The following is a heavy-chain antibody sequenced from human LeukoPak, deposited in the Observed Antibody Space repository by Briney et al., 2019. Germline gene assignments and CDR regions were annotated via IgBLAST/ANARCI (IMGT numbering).Heavy chain of an antibody. CDR3: ARGRRWFGETLDY. CDR1: GYTFTSYY. D-gene: IGHD3-10*01. J-gene: IGHJ4*02. CDR2: INPSGGST. V-gene: IGHV1-46*01. Sequence: ASVKVSCKASGYTFTSYYMHWVRQAPGQGLEWMGIINPSGGSTSYAQKFQGRVTMTRNTSISTAYMELSSLRSEDTAVYYCARGRRWFGETLDYWGQGTLVTVSS.